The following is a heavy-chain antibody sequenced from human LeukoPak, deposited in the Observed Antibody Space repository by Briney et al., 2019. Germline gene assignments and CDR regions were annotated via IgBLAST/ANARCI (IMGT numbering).Heavy chain of an antibody. D-gene: IGHD6-13*01. CDR1: GFSFSRRN. CDR2: IWLDGSSN. J-gene: IGHJ5*02. CDR3: VRGGEASTTWPSDS. Sequence: GGSLRLSCAVSGFSFSRRNMHWVRQAPGRGLEWVAMIWLDGSSNFYGDSVKGRFTIYRDNSKNMLFLQMNSVRVEDTAVYYCVRGGEASTTWPSDSWGQGTLVTVSS. V-gene: IGHV3-33*01.